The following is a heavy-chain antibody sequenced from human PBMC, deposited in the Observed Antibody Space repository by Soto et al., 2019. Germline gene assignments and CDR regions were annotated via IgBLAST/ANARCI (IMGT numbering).Heavy chain of an antibody. J-gene: IGHJ4*02. CDR1: GYTFSDYY. CDR3: ARDRSGLHGADY. V-gene: IGHV1-2*02. D-gene: IGHD6-19*01. CDR2: INPNSGGT. Sequence: GASVKVSCKTSGYTFSDYYMHWVRQAPGQGLEWMGWINPNSGGTNYAQKFQGRVTMTRDTSIRTVYMELGRLRYDDTAVYYCARDRSGLHGADYWGQGALVTVSS.